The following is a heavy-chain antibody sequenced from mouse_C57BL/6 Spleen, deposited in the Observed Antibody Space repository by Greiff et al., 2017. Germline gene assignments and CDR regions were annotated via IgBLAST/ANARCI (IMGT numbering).Heavy chain of an antibody. D-gene: IGHD2-4*01. CDR1: GFSLTSYG. CDR3: AKERYDYDVGYAMDY. Sequence: QVRLQQSGPGLVQPSQSLSITCTVSGFSLTSYGVHWVRQPPGKGLEWLGVIWSGGSTDYNAAFISRLSISKDNSKSQVFFKMNSLQADDTAIYYCAKERYDYDVGYAMDYWGQGTSVTVSS. V-gene: IGHV2-4*01. J-gene: IGHJ4*01. CDR2: IWSGGST.